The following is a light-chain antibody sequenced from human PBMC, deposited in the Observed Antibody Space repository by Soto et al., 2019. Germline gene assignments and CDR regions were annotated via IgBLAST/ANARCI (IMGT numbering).Light chain of an antibody. CDR1: SSDVGGYNY. V-gene: IGLV2-14*01. Sequence: QSALTQPASVSGSPGQSITISCTGTSSDVGGYNYVSWYQQHPGTAPKLMIYDVSNRPSGVSNRFSGSKSGNTASLTISGLQAEDEAYYYCSSYTSSSTLLVFGGGTKLTVL. J-gene: IGLJ2*01. CDR2: DVS. CDR3: SSYTSSSTLLV.